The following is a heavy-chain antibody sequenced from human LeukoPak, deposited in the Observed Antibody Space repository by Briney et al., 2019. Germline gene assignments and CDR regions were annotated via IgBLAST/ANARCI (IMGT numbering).Heavy chain of an antibody. CDR1: GCTFSSYS. J-gene: IGHJ4*02. V-gene: IGHV3-21*01. D-gene: IGHD2-2*01. Sequence: GGSLRLSCAASGCTFSSYSMNWVRQAPGKGLEWVSSISSSSSYIYYADSVKGRFTISRDNAKNSLYLQMNSLRAEDTAVYYCARADLVVVPAATSGDYWGQGTLVTVSS. CDR3: ARADLVVVPAATSGDY. CDR2: ISSSSSYI.